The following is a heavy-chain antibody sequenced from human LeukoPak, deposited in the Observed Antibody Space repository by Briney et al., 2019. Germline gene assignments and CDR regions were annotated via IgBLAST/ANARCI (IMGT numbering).Heavy chain of an antibody. J-gene: IGHJ6*02. CDR2: ISSSSNTI. Sequence: PGGSLRLSCAASGFTFSSYSMNWVRQAPGKGLEWVSYISSSSNTIYYADSVKGRFTISRDNAKNSLYLEMNSLRAEDTAVYYCARDPGVAAARPFYYGMDVWGQGTTVTVSS. CDR1: GFTFSSYS. D-gene: IGHD6-13*01. CDR3: ARDPGVAAARPFYYGMDV. V-gene: IGHV3-48*04.